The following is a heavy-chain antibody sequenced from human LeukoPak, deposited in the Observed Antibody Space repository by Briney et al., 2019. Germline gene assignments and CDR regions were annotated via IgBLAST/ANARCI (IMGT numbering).Heavy chain of an antibody. CDR3: AKDTVLLWFGESGYFDY. V-gene: IGHV3-30*02. CDR1: GFTFSSYG. D-gene: IGHD3-10*01. J-gene: IGHJ4*02. CDR2: IRYDGSNK. Sequence: GGSLRLSCAASGFTFSSYGMHWVRQAPGKGLEWVAFIRYDGSNKYYADSVKGRFTISRDDSKNTLYLQMNSLRAEDTAVYYCAKDTVLLWFGESGYFDYWGQGTLVTVSS.